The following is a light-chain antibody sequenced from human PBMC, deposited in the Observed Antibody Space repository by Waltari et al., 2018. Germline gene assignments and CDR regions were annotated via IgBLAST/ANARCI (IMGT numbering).Light chain of an antibody. CDR1: SSDIGNYDF. CDR2: EGT. V-gene: IGLV2-23*03. Sequence: QSALTQPASVSGSPGPSTTLSCPGTSSDIGNYDFVSWYQQHPGKAPKLMIFEGTKRPSGVSNRFSGSKSGNTASLTISGLQAEDEADYYCCSYAGTGTFSVIFGGGTKLSVL. CDR3: CSYAGTGTFSVI. J-gene: IGLJ2*01.